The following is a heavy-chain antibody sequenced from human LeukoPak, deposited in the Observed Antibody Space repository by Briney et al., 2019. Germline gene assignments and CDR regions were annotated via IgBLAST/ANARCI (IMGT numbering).Heavy chain of an antibody. CDR3: AKGVLRVVTSPYYFDS. CDR1: GFTFSSYA. CDR2: ISGTGTTT. D-gene: IGHD2-21*02. Sequence: GGSLRLSCAASGFTFSSYAMSWVRQAPGKGLEWVSAISGTGTTTYYSNSVKGRFTISSDNSENTLYLQVNSLRVEDTAVYYCAKGVLRVVTSPYYFDSWGQGTLVTVSS. V-gene: IGHV3-23*01. J-gene: IGHJ4*02.